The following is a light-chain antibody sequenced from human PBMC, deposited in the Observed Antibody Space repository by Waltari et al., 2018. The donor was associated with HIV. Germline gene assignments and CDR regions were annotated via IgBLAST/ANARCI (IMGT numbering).Light chain of an antibody. CDR2: WAS. V-gene: IGKV4-1*01. CDR3: QQYYSLPLT. CDR1: KNLLYRYTDRNY. J-gene: IGKJ3*01. Sequence: DIEMTHSPHSPAVSLGARASINSQSSKNLLYRYTDRNYLAWCQKKPGQPPKLLIYWASVRESGVPERFSGSGSMTDFTLTISSLQAEDVAVYYCQQYYSLPLTFGPGTKVDIK.